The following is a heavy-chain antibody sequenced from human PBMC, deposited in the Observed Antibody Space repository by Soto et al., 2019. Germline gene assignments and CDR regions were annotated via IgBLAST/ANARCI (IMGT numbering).Heavy chain of an antibody. D-gene: IGHD3-22*01. J-gene: IGHJ4*02. CDR1: GFTFSSYA. CDR2: ISGSGGST. Sequence: GESLRLSCAASGFTFSSYAMSWVRQAPGKGLEWVSAISGSGGSTYYADSVKGRFTISRDNSKNTLYLQMNSLRAEDTAVYYCAKDQYYDSSGPSYYFDYWGQGTLVTVSS. CDR3: AKDQYYDSSGPSYYFDY. V-gene: IGHV3-23*01.